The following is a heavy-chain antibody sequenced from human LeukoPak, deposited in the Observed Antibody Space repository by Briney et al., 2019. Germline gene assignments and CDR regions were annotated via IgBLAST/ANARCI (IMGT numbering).Heavy chain of an antibody. CDR2: IKQDGSET. J-gene: IGHJ4*02. Sequence: PGGSLRLSCAASRFTLSNYWMSWARHAPGKGLEWVANIKQDGSETYYVDSVKGRFTITRDNAKNSLSLQMNSLRAEDTAVYYCARQRGSGCLDYWGQGTLVTVSS. CDR1: RFTLSNYW. D-gene: IGHD6-19*01. V-gene: IGHV3-7*01. CDR3: ARQRGSGCLDY.